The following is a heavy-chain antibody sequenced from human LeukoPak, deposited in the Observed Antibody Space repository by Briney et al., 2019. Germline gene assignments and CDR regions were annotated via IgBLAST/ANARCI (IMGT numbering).Heavy chain of an antibody. V-gene: IGHV3-23*01. CDR2: ISISGGTT. CDR1: AFAFSNHA. J-gene: IGHJ4*02. Sequence: PGGSLRLSCTASAFAFSNHAMSWVRQAPGEGLEWVSSISISGGTTYYADSVKGRFTISRENSKSTLYLQMNNLRADDTAVYYCANEIRPNDYWGQGTLVTVSS. D-gene: IGHD4-17*01. CDR3: ANEIRPNDY.